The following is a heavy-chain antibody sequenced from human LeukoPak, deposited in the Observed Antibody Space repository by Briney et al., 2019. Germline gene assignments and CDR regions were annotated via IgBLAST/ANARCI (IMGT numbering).Heavy chain of an antibody. V-gene: IGHV3-23*01. J-gene: IGHJ4*02. D-gene: IGHD6-19*01. CDR1: GFTLSSYA. CDR2: ISGSGGST. CDR3: AKVREQWLVLHPFDY. Sequence: PGGSLRLSCAASGFTLSSYAMSWVRQAPGKGLEWVSAISGSGGSTYYADSVKGRFTISRDNSKNTLYLQMNSLRAEDTAVYYCAKVREQWLVLHPFDYWGQGTLVTVSS.